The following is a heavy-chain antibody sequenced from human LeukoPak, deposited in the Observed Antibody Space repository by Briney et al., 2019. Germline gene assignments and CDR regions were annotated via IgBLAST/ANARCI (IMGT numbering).Heavy chain of an antibody. CDR1: GGSISSYY. V-gene: IGHV4-59*08. Sequence: SETLSLTCTVSGGSISSYYWSWIRQPPGKGLEWIGYIYYSGSTNYNPSLKSRVTISVDTSKNQFSLKLSSVTAADTAVYYCAGEYYVFGGAPWVFGWFAPGGKGPLVTFSS. CDR2: IYYSGST. CDR3: AGEYYVFGGAPWVFGWFAP. J-gene: IGHJ5*02. D-gene: IGHD3-3*01.